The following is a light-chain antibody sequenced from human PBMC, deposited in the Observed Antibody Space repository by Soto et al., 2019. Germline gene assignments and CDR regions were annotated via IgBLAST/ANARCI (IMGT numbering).Light chain of an antibody. CDR3: QKYGSSQT. V-gene: IGKV3-20*01. J-gene: IGKJ1*01. Sequence: ELVLTQSPGTLSLSPGERATLSCWASQSVSSNTLAWYQQKPGQPPRLLIYGASIRVTGIPDRFSGGGSGTDFTLAISRLEPEDFAVYYCQKYGSSQTFGQGTKVHIK. CDR1: QSVSSNT. CDR2: GAS.